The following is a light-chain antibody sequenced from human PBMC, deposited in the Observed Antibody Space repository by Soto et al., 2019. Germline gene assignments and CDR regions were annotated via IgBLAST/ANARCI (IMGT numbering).Light chain of an antibody. V-gene: IGLV2-14*01. CDR1: SSDVGGYKY. CDR2: EVS. Sequence: QSALTQPASVSGSPGQSITISCTGTSSDVGGYKYVSWYQQHPDKAPKLIIFEVSNRPSGISSRFSGSKSGNTASLTISGLQAEDEADYYCASYTSSRTSVIFGTGTKVTVL. J-gene: IGLJ1*01. CDR3: ASYTSSRTSVI.